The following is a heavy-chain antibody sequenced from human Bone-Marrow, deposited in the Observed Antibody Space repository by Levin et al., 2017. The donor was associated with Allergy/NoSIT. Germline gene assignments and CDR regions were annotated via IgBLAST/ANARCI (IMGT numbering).Heavy chain of an antibody. CDR2: IYPGDSDT. CDR1: GYSFTSYW. CDR3: ARRGWGIVGATGDWFDP. V-gene: IGHV5-51*01. J-gene: IGHJ5*02. Sequence: GASVKVSCKGSGYSFTSYWIGWVRQMPGKGLEWMGIIYPGDSDTRYSPSFQGQVTISADKSISTAYLQWSSLKASDTAMYYCARRGWGIVGATGDWFDPWGQGTLVTVSS. D-gene: IGHD1-26*01.